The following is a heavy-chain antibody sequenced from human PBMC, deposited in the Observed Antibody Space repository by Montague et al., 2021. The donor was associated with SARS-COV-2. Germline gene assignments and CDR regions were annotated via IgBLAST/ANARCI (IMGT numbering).Heavy chain of an antibody. CDR1: GGSISSGSYY. CDR3: IRGLASVDS. Sequence: TLSLTCTVSGGSISSGSYYWSWIRQPAGKGLEWIGRVYASGXTXYXPSLKSRVTISLDTSKNQFSMRLSSVTAADTALYYGIRGLASVDSWGQGTLVTVSS. V-gene: IGHV4-61*02. CDR2: VYASGXT. J-gene: IGHJ5*01.